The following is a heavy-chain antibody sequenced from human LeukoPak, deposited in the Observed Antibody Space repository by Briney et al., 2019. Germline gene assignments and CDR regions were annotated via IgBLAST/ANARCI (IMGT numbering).Heavy chain of an antibody. V-gene: IGHV3-23*01. D-gene: IGHD6-13*01. CDR3: AREPSIAAAGTYYGMDV. CDR1: GFTFSSYA. J-gene: IGHJ6*02. CDR2: ISGSGIST. Sequence: GGSLRLSCAASGFTFSSYAMSWVRQAPGKGLEWVSAISGSGISTYYADSVKGWFTISRDNSKNTLYLQMNSLRSEDTAVYYCAREPSIAAAGTYYGMDVWGQGTTVTVSS.